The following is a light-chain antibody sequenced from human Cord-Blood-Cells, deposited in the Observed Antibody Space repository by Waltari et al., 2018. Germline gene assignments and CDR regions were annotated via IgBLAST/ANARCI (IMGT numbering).Light chain of an antibody. V-gene: IGLV2-14*01. Sequence: QSALTQPASVSGSPGQSITISCTGTSSDVGGYNYVSWYQQHPGKAPKLMIYEVSNRPSGVSKRFSGSKSGNTASLTICGLQAEDEADYYCSSYTSSSTYVFGTGTKVTVL. J-gene: IGLJ1*01. CDR2: EVS. CDR3: SSYTSSSTYV. CDR1: SSDVGGYNY.